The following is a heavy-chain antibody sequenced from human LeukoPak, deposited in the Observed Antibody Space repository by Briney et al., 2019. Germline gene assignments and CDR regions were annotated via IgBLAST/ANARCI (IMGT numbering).Heavy chain of an antibody. CDR3: ARGRVMITFGGVIVTYFDY. J-gene: IGHJ4*02. CDR2: IYYSGST. CDR1: GGSISSYY. V-gene: IGHV4-59*12. Sequence: SETLSLTCTVSGGSISSYYWSWIRQPPGKGLEWIGYIYYSGSTNYNPSLKSRVTISVDTSKNQFSLKLSSVTAADTAVYYCARGRVMITFGGVIVTYFDYWGQGTLVTVSS. D-gene: IGHD3-16*02.